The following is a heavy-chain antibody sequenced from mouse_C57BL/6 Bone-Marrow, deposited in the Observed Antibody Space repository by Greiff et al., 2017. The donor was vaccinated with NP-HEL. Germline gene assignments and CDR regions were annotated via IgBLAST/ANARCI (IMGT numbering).Heavy chain of an antibody. CDR3: ARPYDDYAMDY. V-gene: IGHV1-81*01. CDR2: IYPRSGNT. J-gene: IGHJ4*01. D-gene: IGHD2-14*01. Sequence: VQLQQSGAELARPGASVKLSCKASGYTFTSYGISWVKQRPGQGLEWIGEIYPRSGNTYYNEKFKGKATLTADKSSSTAYMELRSLTSEDSAVYFCARPYDDYAMDYWGQGTSVTVSS. CDR1: GYTFTSYG.